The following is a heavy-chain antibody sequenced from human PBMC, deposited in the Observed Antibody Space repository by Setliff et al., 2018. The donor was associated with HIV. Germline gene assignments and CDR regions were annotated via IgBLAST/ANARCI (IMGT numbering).Heavy chain of an antibody. CDR2: IVVGSGNT. CDR3: AALDIVATRASYYFDY. CDR1: GFTFTSSA. V-gene: IGHV1-58*02. J-gene: IGHJ4*02. Sequence: GASVKVSCKASGFTFTSSAMQWVRQARGQRLEWIGWIVVGSGNTNYAQKFQERVTITRDMSTSTAYMELSSLGSEDTAVYYCAALDIVATRASYYFDYWGQGTLVTVSS. D-gene: IGHD5-12*01.